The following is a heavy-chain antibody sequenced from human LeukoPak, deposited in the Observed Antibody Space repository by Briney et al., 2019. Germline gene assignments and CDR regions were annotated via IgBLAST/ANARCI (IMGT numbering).Heavy chain of an antibody. Sequence: PSETLSLTCTVSGGSISSYYWSWIRQPPGKGLEWIGSLFYSGNTNYNPSLKSRVTISLDTPKNQVSLKLSSVTAADTAVYYCARGSSPFDYWGQGTLVTVSS. CDR2: LFYSGNT. CDR1: GGSISSYY. V-gene: IGHV4-59*08. J-gene: IGHJ4*02. CDR3: ARGSSPFDY.